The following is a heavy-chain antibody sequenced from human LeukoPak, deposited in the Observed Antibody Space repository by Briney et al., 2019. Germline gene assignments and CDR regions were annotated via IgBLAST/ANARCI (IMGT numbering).Heavy chain of an antibody. V-gene: IGHV1-2*02. CDR1: GYTFTGYY. D-gene: IGHD3-3*01. Sequence: ASVKVSCKASGYTFTGYYMHWVRQAPGQGLEWMGWINPNSGGTNYAQNFQGRVTMTRDTSISTAYMELSRLRSDDTAVYYCARDGSSAFWWTNAKRDNWFDPWGQGTLVTVSS. J-gene: IGHJ5*02. CDR2: INPNSGGT. CDR3: ARDGSSAFWWTNAKRDNWFDP.